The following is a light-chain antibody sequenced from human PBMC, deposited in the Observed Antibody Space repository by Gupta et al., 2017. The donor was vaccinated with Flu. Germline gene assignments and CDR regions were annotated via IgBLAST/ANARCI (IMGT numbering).Light chain of an antibody. CDR2: NTH. CDR3: QVWDSRYDQPV. Sequence: AIESVHWYRRRPGQAPRVVVLNTHDRPPGIPRRFSGSKSASTATLIISAVEAGDEADFFCQVWDSRYDQPVFGGGTKLTVL. CDR1: AIES. J-gene: IGLJ2*01. V-gene: IGLV3-21*02.